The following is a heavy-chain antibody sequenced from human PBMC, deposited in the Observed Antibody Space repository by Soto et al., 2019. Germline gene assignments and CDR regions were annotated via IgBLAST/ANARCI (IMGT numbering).Heavy chain of an antibody. D-gene: IGHD4-4*01. CDR2: INPSSGGT. V-gene: IGHV1-2*02. CDR3: ARDFRTYSNGVDV. Sequence: ASVKVSCKASGYPFTGPYIYWVRQAPGQGLEWMGWINPSSGGTEFAEKFQGRVTVTRDTSIRIVFLELNSLTSDDAGVYFCARDFRTYSNGVDVWGQGTAVTVSS. J-gene: IGHJ6*02. CDR1: GYPFTGPY.